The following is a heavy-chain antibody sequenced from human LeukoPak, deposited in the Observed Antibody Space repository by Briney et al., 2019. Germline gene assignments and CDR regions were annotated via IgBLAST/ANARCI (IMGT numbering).Heavy chain of an antibody. Sequence: ASVKVSCMASGYTFTSYGISWVRQAPGQGLEWMGWISAYNGNTNYAQKLQGRVTMTTDTSTSTAYMELRSLRSDDTAVYYCARGKEGRITIFGPTSNWFDPWGQGTLVTVSS. CDR2: ISAYNGNT. CDR1: GYTFTSYG. D-gene: IGHD3-3*01. J-gene: IGHJ5*02. V-gene: IGHV1-18*01. CDR3: ARGKEGRITIFGPTSNWFDP.